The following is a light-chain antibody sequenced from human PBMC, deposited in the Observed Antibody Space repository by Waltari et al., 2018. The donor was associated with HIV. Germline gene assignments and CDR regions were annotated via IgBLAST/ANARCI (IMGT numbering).Light chain of an antibody. CDR3: QQYGSSPSWT. CDR2: GAS. J-gene: IGKJ1*01. Sequence: EIVLTQSPGTLSLSPGERATLSCRASQRVSSTYLAWYQQNGGQAPRRLIYGASSRATGIPDRFSGSESGTDFSLTISRLEPEDFAVYYCQQYGSSPSWTFGQGTRVEIK. CDR1: QRVSSTY. V-gene: IGKV3-20*01.